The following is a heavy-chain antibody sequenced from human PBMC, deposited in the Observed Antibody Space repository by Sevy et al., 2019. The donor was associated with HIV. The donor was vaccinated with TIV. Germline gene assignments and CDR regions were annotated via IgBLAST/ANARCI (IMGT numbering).Heavy chain of an antibody. D-gene: IGHD5-18*01. CDR1: GFTFADYA. CDR2: ISWNSGSI. CDR3: AKDKGVDTAMTDPHFDY. J-gene: IGHJ4*02. Sequence: GGSLRLSCAASGFTFADYAMHWVRQAPGKGLEWVSGISWNSGSIGYADSVKGRFTISRDNAKNSLYLQMNSLRAEDTALYYCAKDKGVDTAMTDPHFDYWGQGTLVTVSS. V-gene: IGHV3-9*01.